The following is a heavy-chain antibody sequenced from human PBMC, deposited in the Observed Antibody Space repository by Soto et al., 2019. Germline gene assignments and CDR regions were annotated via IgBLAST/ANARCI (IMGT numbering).Heavy chain of an antibody. Sequence: PGGSLRLSCVGSGFTFSSYGMHWVRQVPGKGLECVAVISDTGSSHYYAASVEGRFTISRENSKNTLSLHMDRLRVEDTAVYYCAKDRGGDCPDNSCYFGADYWGQGTPVTVSS. J-gene: IGHJ4*02. CDR1: GFTFSSYG. CDR3: AKDRGGDCPDNSCYFGADY. V-gene: IGHV3-30*18. CDR2: ISDTGSSH. D-gene: IGHD2-2*01.